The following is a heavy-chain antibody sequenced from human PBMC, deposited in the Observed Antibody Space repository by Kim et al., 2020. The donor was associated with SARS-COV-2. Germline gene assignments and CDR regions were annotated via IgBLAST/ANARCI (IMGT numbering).Heavy chain of an antibody. J-gene: IGHJ6*02. CDR1: GYTFSNYG. D-gene: IGHD3-22*01. CDR2: ISGYNGLT. V-gene: IGHV1-18*04. CDR3: ARAPPIVADYFYGMNV. Sequence: ASVKVSCKTSGYTFSNYGINWVRLAPGQGLEWMGWISGYNGLTKYAQKFQGRVTMTTDTSTSTVYMEVRSLRSDDTAVYYCARAPPIVADYFYGMNVWGQGTTVTVSS.